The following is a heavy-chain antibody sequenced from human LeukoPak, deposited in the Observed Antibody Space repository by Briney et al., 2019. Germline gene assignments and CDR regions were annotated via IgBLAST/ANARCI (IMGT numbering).Heavy chain of an antibody. Sequence: GGSLRLSCAASGFTVSSTYMSWVRQAPGKGLEWVSVFYTGESTYYADSVQGRFTISRDDSKNTLYLQMNSLRAEDTAMYYCANLVATGYGYAFDIWGQGTMVTVSS. V-gene: IGHV3-53*01. CDR1: GFTVSSTY. J-gene: IGHJ3*02. CDR3: ANLVATGYGYAFDI. CDR2: FYTGEST. D-gene: IGHD3-9*01.